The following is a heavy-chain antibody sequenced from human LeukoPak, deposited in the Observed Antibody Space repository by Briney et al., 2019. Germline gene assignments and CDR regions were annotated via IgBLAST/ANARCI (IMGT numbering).Heavy chain of an antibody. D-gene: IGHD2-15*01. J-gene: IGHJ4*02. Sequence: PGGSLRLSCVGSGFTFSDAWMRWVRQAPGKGLEWVGGIKSKSDGGTIDYAAPVKGRFTISRDDSRNTLSLQMNSLKTEDTAVHYCTTRRQDGWWGQGTLVTVS. V-gene: IGHV3-15*01. CDR2: IKSKSDGGTI. CDR3: TTRRQDGW. CDR1: GFTFSDAW.